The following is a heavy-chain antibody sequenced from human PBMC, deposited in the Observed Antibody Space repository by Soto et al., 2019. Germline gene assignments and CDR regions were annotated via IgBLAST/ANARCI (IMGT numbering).Heavy chain of an antibody. V-gene: IGHV1-69*01. D-gene: IGHD3-10*01. Sequence: QVQLVLSGAEVKKPGSSGKVSCKASGGTFSSYDIIWVLQAPGQGLECMGGIIPIFGIANYAQKLQGSVTITADESMSTAYMELSSLRSEDTDVYYCARYGSGNYYTSYYFDYWGQGTLVTVSS. CDR3: ARYGSGNYYTSYYFDY. CDR1: GGTFSSYD. CDR2: IIPIFGIA. J-gene: IGHJ4*02.